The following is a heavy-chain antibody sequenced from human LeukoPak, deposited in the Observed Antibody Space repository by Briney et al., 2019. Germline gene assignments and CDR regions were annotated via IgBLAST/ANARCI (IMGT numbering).Heavy chain of an antibody. CDR2: IRYDGSNK. Sequence: GGSLRLSCAASGFTFSSHGMHWVRQAPGKGLEWVAFIRYDGSNKYYADSVKGRFTISRDNSKNTLYLQMNSLRAEDTAVYYCAKGPGEIPAAPRVDTAMVPSFDYWGQGTLVTVSS. D-gene: IGHD5-18*01. CDR1: GFTFSSHG. V-gene: IGHV3-30*02. J-gene: IGHJ4*02. CDR3: AKGPGEIPAAPRVDTAMVPSFDY.